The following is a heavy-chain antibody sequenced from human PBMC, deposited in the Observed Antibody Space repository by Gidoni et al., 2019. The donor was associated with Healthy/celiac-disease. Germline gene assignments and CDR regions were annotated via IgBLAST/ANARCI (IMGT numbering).Heavy chain of an antibody. D-gene: IGHD4-17*01. Sequence: EVQLVESGGGLVQPGGSLRLPCAASGFTFSSYWMHWVRQAPGKGLVWVSRINSDGSSTSYADSVKGRFTISRDNAKNTLYLQMNSLRAEDTAVYYCAREGDYGDYVDYWGQGTLVTVSS. V-gene: IGHV3-74*01. CDR1: GFTFSSYW. CDR3: AREGDYGDYVDY. CDR2: INSDGSST. J-gene: IGHJ4*02.